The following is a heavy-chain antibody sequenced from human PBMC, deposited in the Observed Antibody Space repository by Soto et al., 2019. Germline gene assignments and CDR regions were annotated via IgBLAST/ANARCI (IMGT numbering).Heavy chain of an antibody. CDR1: GYSFTSYW. D-gene: IGHD6-6*01. V-gene: IGHV5-10-1*01. Sequence: LGESLKISCKGSGYSFTSYWISWVRQMPGKGLEWMGRIDPSDSYTNYSPSFQGHVTISADKSISTAYLQWSSLKASDTAMYYCARCCKRSSSSLDYYYYGMDVWGQGTTVTVSS. CDR2: IDPSDSYT. CDR3: ARCCKRSSSSLDYYYYGMDV. J-gene: IGHJ6*02.